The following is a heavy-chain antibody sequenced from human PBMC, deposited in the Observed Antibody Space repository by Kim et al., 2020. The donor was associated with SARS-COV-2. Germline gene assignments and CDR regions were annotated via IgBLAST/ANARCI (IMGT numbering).Heavy chain of an antibody. Sequence: GGSLRLSCAASGFSFSDHYMDWVRQAPGKGLEWVGRCRNKANSYTTEYATSVKGRLTISRDDSKNSLYLEMNSLETEDTAVYYCARGPSAIASYSFPLDYWGQGTPVTVSS. CDR2: CRNKANSYTT. J-gene: IGHJ4*02. D-gene: IGHD1-26*01. CDR1: GFSFSDHY. V-gene: IGHV3-72*01. CDR3: ARGPSAIASYSFPLDY.